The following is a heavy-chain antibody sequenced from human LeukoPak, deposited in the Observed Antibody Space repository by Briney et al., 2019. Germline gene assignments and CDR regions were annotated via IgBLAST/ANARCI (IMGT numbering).Heavy chain of an antibody. D-gene: IGHD3-22*01. CDR2: INPNSGGT. CDR3: ARGGSRYYYDTYGYPDC. V-gene: IGHV1-2*02. CDR1: GYTFTGYY. Sequence: ASVTVSFKASGYTFTGYYMHWVRQAPGQGVEWMGWINPNSGGTHHAQKFQGRVTLTRDTTISTAYMELSSLRSDDTAVYYCARGGSRYYYDTYGYPDCWGQGTLVTVSS. J-gene: IGHJ4*02.